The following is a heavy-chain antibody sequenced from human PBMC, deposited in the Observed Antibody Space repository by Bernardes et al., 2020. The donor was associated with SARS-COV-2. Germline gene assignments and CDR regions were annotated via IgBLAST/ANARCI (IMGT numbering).Heavy chain of an antibody. V-gene: IGHV3-11*06. CDR3: VIEGVSNVFDM. J-gene: IGHJ3*02. CDR1: GLTIGDYY. Sequence: GGSLRLSCAVSGLTIGDYYMSWIRQAPGRGLEWVSYITTSSYTNYADSVRGRFTVSRDNAKNSLNLQMNSLRAEDTAVYYCVIEGVSNVFDMWGQGTMVNVSS. D-gene: IGHD2-8*01. CDR2: ITTSSYT.